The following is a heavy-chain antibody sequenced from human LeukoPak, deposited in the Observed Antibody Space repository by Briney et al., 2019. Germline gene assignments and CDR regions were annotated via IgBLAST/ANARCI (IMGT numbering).Heavy chain of an antibody. J-gene: IGHJ2*01. CDR2: MYYSGGT. D-gene: IGHD2-15*01. V-gene: IGHV4-39*01. CDR3: ARQKGYCNGGNCYCNWFFDL. Sequence: SETLSLTCTVPGGSISSYTSYWGWLRQPPGKGLEWIGSMYYSGGTYYNPSLKSRVTISVDTSKKQFPLTLSSVTAADTAVYYCARQKGYCNGGNCYCNWFFDLWGRGTLVTVSS. CDR1: GGSISSYTSY.